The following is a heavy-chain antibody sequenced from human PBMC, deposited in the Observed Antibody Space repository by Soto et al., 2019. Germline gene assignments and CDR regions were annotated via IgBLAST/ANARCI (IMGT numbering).Heavy chain of an antibody. V-gene: IGHV3-7*01. CDR3: AKGGHLDY. Sequence: EVQLVESGGGLVQPGGSLRLSCEASGFPFSSFWMSWVRQAPGKGLEWVANINEGGSEKYYVDSVRGRFTISRDNTKNPLSLQMTSLQAEDTALYYCAKGGHLDYWGQGTPVTVSS. J-gene: IGHJ4*02. CDR1: GFPFSSFW. CDR2: INEGGSEK.